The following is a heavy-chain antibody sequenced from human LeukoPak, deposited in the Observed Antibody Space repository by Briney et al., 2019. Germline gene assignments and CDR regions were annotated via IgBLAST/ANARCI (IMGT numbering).Heavy chain of an antibody. CDR2: INPNSGGT. CDR1: GYTFTGYY. Sequence: GASVKVSCKASGYTFTGYYMHWVRQAPGQGLEWMGRINPNSGGTNYAQKFQGRVTMTRDTSISTAYMELSRLRSDDTAVYYCARGRLWPKNPLQYYFDYWGQGTLVTVSS. CDR3: ARGRLWPKNPLQYYFDY. V-gene: IGHV1-2*06. D-gene: IGHD3-16*01. J-gene: IGHJ4*02.